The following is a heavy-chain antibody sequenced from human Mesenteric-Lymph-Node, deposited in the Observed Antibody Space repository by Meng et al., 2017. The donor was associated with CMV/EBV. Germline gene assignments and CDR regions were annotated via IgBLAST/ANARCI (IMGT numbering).Heavy chain of an antibody. Sequence: SQTLSLTCAISGDSVSSNSAAWNWIRPSPSRGLEWLGRTYYRSKWYNDYAVSVKSRITINPDTSKNQFSLQLNSVTPEDTAVYYCARDLVVELGYYYGMDVWGQGTTVTVSS. CDR2: TYYRSKWYN. CDR1: GDSVSSNSAA. J-gene: IGHJ6*02. D-gene: IGHD3-22*01. CDR3: ARDLVVELGYYYGMDV. V-gene: IGHV6-1*01.